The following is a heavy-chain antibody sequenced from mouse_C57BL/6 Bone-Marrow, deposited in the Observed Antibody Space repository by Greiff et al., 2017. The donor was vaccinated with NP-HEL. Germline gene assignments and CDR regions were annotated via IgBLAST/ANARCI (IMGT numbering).Heavy chain of an antibody. CDR3: TRSLYYYVWFAY. J-gene: IGHJ3*01. V-gene: IGHV5-9-1*02. Sequence: EVQGVESGEGLVKPGGSLKLSCAASGFTFSSYAMSWVRQTPEKRLEWVAYISSGGDYIYYADTVKGRFTISSDNARNTLYLQMSSLKSEDTAMYYCTRSLYYYVWFAYWGQGTLVTVSA. CDR2: ISSGGDYI. D-gene: IGHD1-1*01. CDR1: GFTFSSYA.